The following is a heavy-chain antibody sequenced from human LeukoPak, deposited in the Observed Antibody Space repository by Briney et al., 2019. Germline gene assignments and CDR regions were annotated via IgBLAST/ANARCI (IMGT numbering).Heavy chain of an antibody. Sequence: GGSLRLSCAASGFTFNNYAMNWVRQAPGKGLEWVSVIYSGGSTYYADSVKGRFTISRDNAKNSLYLQMNSLRAEDTAVYYCARVGGEQLWSDYWGQGTLVTVSS. CDR3: ARVGGEQLWSDY. D-gene: IGHD5-18*01. J-gene: IGHJ4*02. V-gene: IGHV3-66*01. CDR1: GFTFNNYA. CDR2: IYSGGST.